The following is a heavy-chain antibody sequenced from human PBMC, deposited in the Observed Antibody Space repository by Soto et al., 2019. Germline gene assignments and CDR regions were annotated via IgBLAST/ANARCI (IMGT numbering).Heavy chain of an antibody. Sequence: GASVKVSCKASGYTFTSYGISWVRQAPGQGLEWMGWISAYNGNTNYAQKLQGRVTMTTDTSTSTAYMELRSLGSDDTAVYYCARMGEQWLVLGSYYYYGMDAWGRGTTVTVSS. D-gene: IGHD6-19*01. CDR1: GYTFTSYG. CDR3: ARMGEQWLVLGSYYYYGMDA. V-gene: IGHV1-18*01. CDR2: ISAYNGNT. J-gene: IGHJ6*02.